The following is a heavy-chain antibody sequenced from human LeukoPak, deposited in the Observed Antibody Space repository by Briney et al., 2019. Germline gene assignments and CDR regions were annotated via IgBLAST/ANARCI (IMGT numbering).Heavy chain of an antibody. Sequence: SKTLSLTCTVSGGSISSSSYYWGWIRQPPGKGLEWIGSINYSGNTFYNPSLKSRVTISVDTSKNQFSLNLSSVTAADTAVYYCARRPQSYIDVWGKGTTVTVSS. CDR2: INYSGNT. J-gene: IGHJ6*03. V-gene: IGHV4-39*01. CDR3: ARRPQSYIDV. CDR1: GGSISSSSYY.